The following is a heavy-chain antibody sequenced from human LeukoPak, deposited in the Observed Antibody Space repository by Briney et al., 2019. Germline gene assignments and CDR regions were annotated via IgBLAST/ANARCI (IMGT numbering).Heavy chain of an antibody. CDR2: ISSSGSTI. CDR3: ASPGSSSSSYYGMDV. CDR1: GFTFSDYY. D-gene: IGHD6-6*01. V-gene: IGHV3-11*01. Sequence: GGSLRLSCAASGFTFSDYYMSWIRQAPGKELEWVSYISSSGSTIYYADSVKGRFTISRDNAKNSLYLQMNSLRAEDTAVYYCASPGSSSSSYYGMDVWGQGTTVTVSS. J-gene: IGHJ6*02.